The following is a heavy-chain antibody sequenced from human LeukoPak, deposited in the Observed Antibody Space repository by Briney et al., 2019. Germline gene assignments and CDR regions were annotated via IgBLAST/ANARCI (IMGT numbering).Heavy chain of an antibody. CDR2: INPNSGGT. Sequence: ASVKVSCKASGYSFSGYYMHWVRQAPGQGLEWMGWINPNSGGTTYAQNFQGRVTMTRDASISTTYMELNRLTSDDTAVYFCARSSGAYYYYMDVWGKGTTVTVS. J-gene: IGHJ6*03. CDR3: ARSSGAYYYYMDV. V-gene: IGHV1-2*02. CDR1: GYSFSGYY. D-gene: IGHD6-25*01.